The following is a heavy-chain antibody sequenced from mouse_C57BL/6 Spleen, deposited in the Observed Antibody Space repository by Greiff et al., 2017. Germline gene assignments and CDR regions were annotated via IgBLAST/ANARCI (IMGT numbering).Heavy chain of an antibody. Sequence: EVQLQQSGGGLVKPGGSLKLSCAASGFTFSSYTMSWVRQTPEKRLEWVATISGGGGNTYYPDSVKGRFTISRDNAKNTLYLQMSSLRSEDTALYYCARAYGSSLYYFDYWGQGTTLTVSS. J-gene: IGHJ2*01. CDR1: GFTFSSYT. V-gene: IGHV5-9*01. D-gene: IGHD1-1*01. CDR2: ISGGGGNT. CDR3: ARAYGSSLYYFDY.